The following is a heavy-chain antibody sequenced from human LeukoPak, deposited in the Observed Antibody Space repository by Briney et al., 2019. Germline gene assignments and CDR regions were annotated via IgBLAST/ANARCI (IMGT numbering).Heavy chain of an antibody. V-gene: IGHV3-48*01. CDR2: ISSSSSTI. Sequence: GGSLRLSCAASGFTFSSYRMNWVRQAPGKGLEWVSYISSSSSTIYYADSVKGRFTISRDNSKNTLYLQMNSLRAEDTAVYYCARDLHYDFWSGYSGFYYYGMDVWGQGTTVTVSS. D-gene: IGHD3-3*01. J-gene: IGHJ6*02. CDR1: GFTFSSYR. CDR3: ARDLHYDFWSGYSGFYYYGMDV.